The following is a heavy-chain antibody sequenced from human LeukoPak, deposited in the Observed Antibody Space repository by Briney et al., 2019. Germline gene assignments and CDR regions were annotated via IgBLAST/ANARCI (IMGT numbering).Heavy chain of an antibody. CDR2: IYSGAST. CDR1: GFTVSSNY. V-gene: IGHV3-53*04. Sequence: PGGSLRLSCAASGFTVSSNYMSWVRQAPGKGLEWVSVIYSGASTYYADSVKGRFTISRHNSKNTRYLQMNSLRAEDTAVYYCARDGGYSYGLHYYYYGMDGWGQGTTVTVSS. D-gene: IGHD5-18*01. CDR3: ARDGGYSYGLHYYYYGMDG. J-gene: IGHJ6*02.